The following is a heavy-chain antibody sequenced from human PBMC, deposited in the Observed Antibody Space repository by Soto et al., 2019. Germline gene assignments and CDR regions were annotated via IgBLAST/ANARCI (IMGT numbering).Heavy chain of an antibody. CDR1: GGSISSSSYY. CDR2: IYYSGST. CDR3: ARGDSSSSRRYYYYYMDV. Sequence: SETLSLTCTVSGGSISSSSYYWGWIRQPPGKGLEWIGSIYYSGSTYYNPSLKSRVTISVDTSKNQFSLKLSSVTAADTAVYYCARGDSSSSRRYYYYYMDVWGKGTTVTVSS. J-gene: IGHJ6*03. V-gene: IGHV4-39*01. D-gene: IGHD6-6*01.